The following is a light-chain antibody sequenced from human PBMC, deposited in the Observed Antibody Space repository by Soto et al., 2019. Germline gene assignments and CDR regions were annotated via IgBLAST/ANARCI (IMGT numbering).Light chain of an antibody. V-gene: IGKV1-39*01. CDR3: QQYYNSVLT. J-gene: IGKJ4*01. Sequence: DIQMTQSPSSLSASLGDRVTITCRASQSISNFLNWVQHKPGNAPKVLISAASTLQSGVPPRFSRSESGTEFTLTISSLQPEDSASYYCQQYYNSVLTFGGGTKVEIK. CDR2: AAS. CDR1: QSISNF.